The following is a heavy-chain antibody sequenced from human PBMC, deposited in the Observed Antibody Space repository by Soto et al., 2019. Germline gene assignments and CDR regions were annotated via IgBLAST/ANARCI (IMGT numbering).Heavy chain of an antibody. CDR2: INKYNGNT. V-gene: IGHV1-18*01. Sequence: QVQLVQSGAEVKNPGASVKVSCKASGYTFTRYGIGWSRQAPGQGLEWMGWINKYNGNTNYAPNVQGRVTLTTDTSTSTAYMELRSLRSNDTAIYYCAMVDVYVTPSPQDVWGQGTTFIVSS. CDR3: AMVDVYVTPSPQDV. J-gene: IGHJ6*02. CDR1: GYTFTRYG. D-gene: IGHD3-16*01.